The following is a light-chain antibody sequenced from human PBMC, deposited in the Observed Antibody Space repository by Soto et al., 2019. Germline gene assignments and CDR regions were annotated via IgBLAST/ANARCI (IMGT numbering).Light chain of an antibody. CDR2: KAS. Sequence: DIQMTQSPSTLSASVGDRVTITCRASQSVSSCLAWYQQKPGKAPKLLIYKASSLESGVPSRFSGSGSGTEFPLTSSSLQPDDFATDHCQQYDTYDSYTFGQGTKLEIK. J-gene: IGKJ2*01. V-gene: IGKV1-5*03. CDR1: QSVSSC. CDR3: QQYDTYDSYT.